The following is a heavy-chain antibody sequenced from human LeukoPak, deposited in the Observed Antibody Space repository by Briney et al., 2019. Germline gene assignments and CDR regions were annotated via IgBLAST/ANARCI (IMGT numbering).Heavy chain of an antibody. V-gene: IGHV4-39*02. CDR1: GVSISSSTYY. D-gene: IGHD4-17*01. CDR2: IYYSGST. J-gene: IGHJ4*02. CDR3: ARDYGDYAFDS. Sequence: SETLSLTCSVSGVSISSSTYYWGWIRQPPGQGLDWIVNIYYSGSTYYNSSLKGRVTISVDTSKTQFSLKLTSVTAADTAVYYCARDYGDYAFDSWGQGTLVTVSS.